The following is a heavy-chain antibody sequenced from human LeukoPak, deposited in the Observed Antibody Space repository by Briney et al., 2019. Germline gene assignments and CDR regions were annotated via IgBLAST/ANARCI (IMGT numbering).Heavy chain of an antibody. V-gene: IGHV3-23*01. D-gene: IGHD6-13*01. CDR3: ARGTAAAKIDY. J-gene: IGHJ4*02. Sequence: GGSLRLSCAASGFTFSSSAMSWVRQAPGKGLEGVSNISGSGSGGSTYYADSVKGRFTISRDNAKNSLYLQMNSLRAEDTAVYYCARGTAAAKIDYWGQGTLVTVSS. CDR1: GFTFSSSA. CDR2: ISGSGSGGST.